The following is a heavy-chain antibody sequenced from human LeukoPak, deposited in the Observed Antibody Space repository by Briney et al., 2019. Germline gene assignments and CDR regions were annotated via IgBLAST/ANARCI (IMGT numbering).Heavy chain of an antibody. J-gene: IGHJ4*02. Sequence: SETLSLTCAVYGGSFSGYYWSWIRQPPGKGLEWIGYIYYSGSTNYNPSLKSRVTISVDTSKNQFSLKLSSVTAADTAVYYCAREGYGYYWGQGTLVTVSS. CDR3: AREGYGYY. CDR1: GGSFSGYY. D-gene: IGHD5-18*01. V-gene: IGHV4-59*01. CDR2: IYYSGST.